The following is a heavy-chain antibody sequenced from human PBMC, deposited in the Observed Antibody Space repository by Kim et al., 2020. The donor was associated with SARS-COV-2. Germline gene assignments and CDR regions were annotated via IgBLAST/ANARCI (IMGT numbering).Heavy chain of an antibody. D-gene: IGHD6-13*01. Sequence: RVTISVDTSKNQFSLKLSSVTAADTAVYYCARRLSRSSWYLVGEEGWFDPWGQGTLVTVSS. CDR3: ARRLSRSSWYLVGEEGWFDP. V-gene: IGHV4-39*01. J-gene: IGHJ5*02.